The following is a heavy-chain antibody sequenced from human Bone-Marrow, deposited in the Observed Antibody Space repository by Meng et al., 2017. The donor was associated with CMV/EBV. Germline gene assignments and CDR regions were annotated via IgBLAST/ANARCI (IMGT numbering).Heavy chain of an antibody. Sequence: CAASVLTFSSYSMTWVRQAPGKGLEWVSSISSRSSYIYYADSVKGRFTISRDNAKNSLYLKMNSLRAEDTAVYYCARGNSYAHIFDYWGQGTLVTVSS. CDR1: VLTFSSYS. V-gene: IGHV3-21*01. CDR3: ARGNSYAHIFDY. J-gene: IGHJ4*02. D-gene: IGHD5-18*01. CDR2: ISSRSSYI.